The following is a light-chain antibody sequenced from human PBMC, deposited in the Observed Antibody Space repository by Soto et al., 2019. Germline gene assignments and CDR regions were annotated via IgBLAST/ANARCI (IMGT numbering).Light chain of an antibody. CDR2: DAS. V-gene: IGKV3-11*01. J-gene: IGKJ4*01. CDR3: QQYGSTPLT. CDR1: QSVTNY. Sequence: EIFLTQSPDTLSLSPGERATLTCRASQSVTNYIAWYQQRPGQAPRLLIYDASNRATGVPARFSGSRSGTDFTLTISDLEPADFGLYYCQQYGSTPLTFGGGTKVDIK.